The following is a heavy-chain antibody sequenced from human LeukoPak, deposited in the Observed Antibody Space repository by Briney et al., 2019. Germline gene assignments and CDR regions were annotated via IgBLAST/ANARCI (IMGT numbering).Heavy chain of an antibody. Sequence: GGSLRLFCAACGFIFSDYAMHWVRQVPGKGLEWVGGSSWNSGTIAYGESVRGRATISRDNARNSLYLEINSLTTEDTALYYCAKDLAVGTTPRVYAFDVWGQGSLVTVSS. CDR1: GFIFSDYA. V-gene: IGHV3-9*01. CDR3: AKDLAVGTTPRVYAFDV. D-gene: IGHD1/OR15-1a*01. CDR2: SSWNSGTI. J-gene: IGHJ3*01.